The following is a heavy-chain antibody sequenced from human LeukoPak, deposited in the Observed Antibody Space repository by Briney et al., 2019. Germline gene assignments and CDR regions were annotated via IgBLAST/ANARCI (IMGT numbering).Heavy chain of an antibody. CDR3: ARHKTKFTGCAARYYDSSGYYAIACLVGFDP. D-gene: IGHD3-22*01. CDR2: IFYSGRT. Sequence: SETLSLTCTVSGGSISSYYWNWIRQPLGKGLEYIGYIFYSGRTNYNPSLKSRVTISVDTSKNQFSLKLSSVTAADTAVYYCARHKTKFTGCAARYYDSSGYYAIACLVGFDPWGQGNLVTVSS. V-gene: IGHV4-59*08. CDR1: GGSISSYY. J-gene: IGHJ5*02.